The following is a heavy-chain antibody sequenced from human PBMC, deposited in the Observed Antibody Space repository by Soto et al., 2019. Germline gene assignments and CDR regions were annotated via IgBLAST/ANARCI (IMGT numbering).Heavy chain of an antibody. CDR2: ISAYNGNT. Sequence: QVQLVQSGAEVKKPGASVKVSCKASGYTFTSYGISWVRQAPGQGLELMGWISAYNGNTNYAQKHQGRVTVTTDTSTSTAYMELRSLSSDDTAVYYCARTRTKVVTPDNYGGQGTLVTVSS. J-gene: IGHJ4*02. V-gene: IGHV1-18*01. CDR3: ARTRTKVVTPDNY. CDR1: GYTFTSYG. D-gene: IGHD2-21*02.